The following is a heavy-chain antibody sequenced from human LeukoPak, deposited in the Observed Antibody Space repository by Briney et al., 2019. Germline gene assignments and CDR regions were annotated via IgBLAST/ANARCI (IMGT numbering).Heavy chain of an antibody. V-gene: IGHV3-7*01. CDR2: IKQDGSEK. CDR3: ARDNGVVHGVYYMDV. Sequence: AGESLRLSCAASGFTFSNYWMTWVRQAPGKGLEWVADIKQDGSEKLYVKSVRGRFTISRDNSKMSLFLQMNSLRAEDTAVYYCARDNGVVHGVYYMDVWGKGTTVTVS. J-gene: IGHJ6*03. CDR1: GFTFSNYW. D-gene: IGHD3-3*01.